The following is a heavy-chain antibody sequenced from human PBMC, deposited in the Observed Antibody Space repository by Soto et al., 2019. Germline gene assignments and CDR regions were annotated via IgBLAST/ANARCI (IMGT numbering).Heavy chain of an antibody. CDR2: VHDSWGT. J-gene: IGHJ6*02. V-gene: IGHV4-59*12. D-gene: IGHD2-15*01. CDR1: GGSISSYY. CDR3: GRLTVVNRPYYYYGMDV. Sequence: SETLSLTCTVSGGSISSYYWSWIRQPPGKGLEWIGYVHDSWGTHYNPSLKSRVAISLDTSKSQFSLKLSSVTAADTAVYYCGRLTVVNRPYYYYGMDVWGQGTTVTVSS.